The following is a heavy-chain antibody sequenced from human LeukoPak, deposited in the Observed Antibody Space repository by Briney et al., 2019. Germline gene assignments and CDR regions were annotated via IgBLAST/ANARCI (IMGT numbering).Heavy chain of an antibody. CDR2: IYYSGNT. D-gene: IGHD6-6*01. Sequence: SETLSLTCTVSGDSISSSSYYWGWIRQPPGKGPEWIGSIYYSGNTYYNPSLKSRVTISVDTSKNQFSLKLSSVTAADTAVYYCARHIYSSSRRGLYNWFDPWGQGTLVTVSS. J-gene: IGHJ5*02. V-gene: IGHV4-39*01. CDR1: GDSISSSSYY. CDR3: ARHIYSSSRRGLYNWFDP.